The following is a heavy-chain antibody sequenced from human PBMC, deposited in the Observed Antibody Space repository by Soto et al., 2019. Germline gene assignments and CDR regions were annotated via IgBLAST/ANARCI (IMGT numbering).Heavy chain of an antibody. V-gene: IGHV1-69*12. Sequence: QVRLVQSGAEVKQTGSSVKVSCEASGTTFSNFAIGWVRQAPGPGPEWLGGIILPFGTPNYAQKFQGRVTISGDESMTTAYMELRGLQSEDTAVYYCVRGPEYKGYVDYWGQGSLVTVSS. J-gene: IGHJ4*02. CDR3: VRGPEYKGYVDY. D-gene: IGHD6-6*01. CDR1: GTTFSNFA. CDR2: IILPFGTP.